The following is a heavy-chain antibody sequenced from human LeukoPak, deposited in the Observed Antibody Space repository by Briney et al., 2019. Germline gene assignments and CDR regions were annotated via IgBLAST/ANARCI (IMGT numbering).Heavy chain of an antibody. Sequence: ASVKVSCKASGYTFTGYYMHWVRQAPGQGLEWMGRINPNSGGTNYAQKFQGRVTMTRDTSISTAYMELSRLRSDDTAVYYCATVSAPLDPIFDYWGQGTLVTVSS. CDR3: ATVSAPLDPIFDY. J-gene: IGHJ4*02. CDR2: INPNSGGT. V-gene: IGHV1-2*06. CDR1: GYTFTGYY. D-gene: IGHD2-21*01.